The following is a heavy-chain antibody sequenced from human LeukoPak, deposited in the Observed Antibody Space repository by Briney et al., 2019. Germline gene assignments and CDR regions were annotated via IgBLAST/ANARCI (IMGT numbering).Heavy chain of an antibody. Sequence: GGSLRLSCAASGFTFSSYAMHWVRQAPGKGLEWVAVISYDGSNKYYADSVRGRFTISRDNSRNTMYLQVNSLRTEDTAIYYCARDLTGSLDYWGQGTLVTVSS. CDR1: GFTFSSYA. J-gene: IGHJ4*02. CDR3: ARDLTGSLDY. CDR2: ISYDGSNK. V-gene: IGHV3-30*04. D-gene: IGHD1-26*01.